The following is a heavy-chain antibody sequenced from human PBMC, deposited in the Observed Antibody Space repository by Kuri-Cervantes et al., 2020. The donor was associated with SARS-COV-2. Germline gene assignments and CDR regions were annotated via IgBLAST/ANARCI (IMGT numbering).Heavy chain of an antibody. V-gene: IGHV4-59*01. CDR1: GGSISSYY. D-gene: IGHD3-3*01. Sequence: SETLSLTCTVSGGSISSYYWSWIRQPPGKGLEWIGYIYHSGSTNYNPSLKSRVTISVDTSKNQFSLKLSSVTAADTAVYYCARLFWSGSCTCDIWGQGTLVTVSS. J-gene: IGHJ4*03. CDR2: IYHSGST. CDR3: ARLFWSGSCTCDI.